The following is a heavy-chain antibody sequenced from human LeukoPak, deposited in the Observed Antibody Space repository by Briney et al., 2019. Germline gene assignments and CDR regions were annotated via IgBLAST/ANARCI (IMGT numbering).Heavy chain of an antibody. CDR2: ITSGGDYI. D-gene: IGHD3-9*01. CDR3: ARGHYDVLAASYKWTLDY. CDR1: GFTFNTFN. Sequence: KPGGSLRLSCAASGFTFNTFNMNWVRQAPGKGLEWVSSITSGGDYIYYADSVKGRFTTSRDNAKNSLSLQLNSLRVEDTAVYYCARGHYDVLAASYKWTLDYWGQGTLVTVSS. J-gene: IGHJ4*02. V-gene: IGHV3-21*01.